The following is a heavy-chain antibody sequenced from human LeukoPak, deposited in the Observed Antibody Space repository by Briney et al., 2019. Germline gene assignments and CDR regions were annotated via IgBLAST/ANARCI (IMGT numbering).Heavy chain of an antibody. J-gene: IGHJ4*02. Sequence: GGSLRLSCAASGFTFSSYGMHWVRQSPGKGLEWVAVISYDGSNKYYADSVKGRFTISRDNSKNTLYLQMNSLRDEDTAVYYCAKRSYSSGWSFDYWGQGTLVTVSS. CDR3: AKRSYSSGWSFDY. D-gene: IGHD6-19*01. V-gene: IGHV3-30*18. CDR2: ISYDGSNK. CDR1: GFTFSSYG.